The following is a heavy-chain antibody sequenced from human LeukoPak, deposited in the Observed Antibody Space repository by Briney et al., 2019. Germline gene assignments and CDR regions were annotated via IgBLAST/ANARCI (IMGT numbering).Heavy chain of an antibody. V-gene: IGHV4-34*01. CDR2: INHSGST. D-gene: IGHD4-23*01. Sequence: GSLRLSCAASGFTFSSYSMNWIRQPPGKGLEWIGEINHSGSTNYNPSLKSRVTISVDTSKNQFSLKLSSVTAADTAVYYCARALESTTVVTPEGYYFDYWGQGTLVTVSS. J-gene: IGHJ4*02. CDR1: GFTFSSYS. CDR3: ARALESTTVVTPEGYYFDY.